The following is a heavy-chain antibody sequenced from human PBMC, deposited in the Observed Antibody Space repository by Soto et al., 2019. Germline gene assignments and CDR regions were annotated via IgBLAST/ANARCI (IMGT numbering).Heavy chain of an antibody. CDR3: ARVVGVDSSSSKFGYYFDY. Sequence: SETLSLTCTVSGGSVSSGSYYWSWIRQPPGKGLEWIGYIYYSGSTNYNPSLKSRVTISVDTSKNQFSLKLSSVTAADTAVYYCARVVGVDSSSSKFGYYFDYWGQGTLVTVSS. CDR1: GGSVSSGSYY. V-gene: IGHV4-61*01. J-gene: IGHJ4*02. D-gene: IGHD6-13*01. CDR2: IYYSGST.